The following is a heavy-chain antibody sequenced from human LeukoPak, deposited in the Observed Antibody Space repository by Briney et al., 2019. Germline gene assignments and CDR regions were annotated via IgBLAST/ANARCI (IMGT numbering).Heavy chain of an antibody. CDR1: GGTFSSYA. CDR2: IIPIFGTA. Sequence: SVKVSCKASGGTFSSYAISWVRQAPGQGLEWMGGIIPIFGTANYAQKFQGRVTITADESTSTAYMELSSLRSEDTAVYYCASAYCSSTSCYLSSFDYWGQGTLVTVSS. CDR3: ASAYCSSTSCYLSSFDY. J-gene: IGHJ4*02. V-gene: IGHV1-69*01. D-gene: IGHD2-2*01.